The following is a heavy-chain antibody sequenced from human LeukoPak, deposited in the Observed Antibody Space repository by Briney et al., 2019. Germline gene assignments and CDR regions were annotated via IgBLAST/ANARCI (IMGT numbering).Heavy chain of an antibody. Sequence: SETLSLTCTVSGGSISSSSYYWGWFRQPPGKGLEWIGSIYHSGSTYYNPSLKSRVTISVDTSKNQFSLKLSSVTAADTAVYYCARNSIAARVHYLYYFDYWGQGTLVTVSS. V-gene: IGHV4-39*07. CDR3: ARNSIAARVHYLYYFDY. CDR2: IYHSGST. D-gene: IGHD6-6*01. J-gene: IGHJ4*02. CDR1: GGSISSSSYY.